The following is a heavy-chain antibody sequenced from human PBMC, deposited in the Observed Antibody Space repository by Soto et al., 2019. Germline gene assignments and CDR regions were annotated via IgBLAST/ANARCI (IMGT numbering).Heavy chain of an antibody. CDR1: GFTFTRYS. Sequence: PGGSLRLSCAASGFTFTRYSMNWVRQAPGKGLEWVSSISSTTNYIYYADSMKGRFTVPRDNAKNSVCLEMNSPSAEDPAVHYCARASDDLTSNFDYWGQGPLVTASS. J-gene: IGHJ4*02. CDR3: ARASDDLTSNFDY. CDR2: ISSTTNYI. V-gene: IGHV3-21*01. D-gene: IGHD1-1*01.